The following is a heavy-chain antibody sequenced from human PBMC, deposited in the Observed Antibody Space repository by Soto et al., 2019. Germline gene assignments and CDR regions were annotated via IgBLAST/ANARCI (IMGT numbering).Heavy chain of an antibody. J-gene: IGHJ1*01. V-gene: IGHV3-7*03. CDR2: INQGGSQK. D-gene: IGHD1-26*01. Sequence: EVQLVESGGGLVQPGGSLRLSCAGSGFRFSSSWMSWIRQAPGKGLEWVAHINQGGSQKYYVDSAKGRFTISRDNAKTSLYLQMNNLRAEDTATYYCASWDDAADEDYFHHWGQGTLVTVSS. CDR3: ASWDDAADEDYFHH. CDR1: GFRFSSSW.